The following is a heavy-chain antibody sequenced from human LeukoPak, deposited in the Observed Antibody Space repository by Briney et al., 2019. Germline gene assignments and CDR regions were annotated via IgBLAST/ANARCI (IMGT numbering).Heavy chain of an antibody. V-gene: IGHV4-34*01. CDR2: INHSGST. Sequence: SETLSLTCAVYGGSFSGYHWSWLRQPPGKGLEWIAEINHSGSTNYNPSLMSRGTISVDTSKNQCSLKLSSVTAADRAVYYCARGTCSSTSCYDNWFDPWGQGTLVTVSS. J-gene: IGHJ5*02. D-gene: IGHD2-2*01. CDR3: ARGTCSSTSCYDNWFDP. CDR1: GGSFSGYH.